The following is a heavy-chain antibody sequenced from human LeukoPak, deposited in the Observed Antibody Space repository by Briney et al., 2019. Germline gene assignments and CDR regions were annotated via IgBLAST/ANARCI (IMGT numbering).Heavy chain of an antibody. Sequence: SETLSLTCTVSGASIRTYYWSWIRQPPGEGLEWIGYSSYSGSTNYIPSLKSRVTISVDTSKHQFSLKLTSVTAADTAVYYCARHRGNGYDRDFDIWGQGTMVTVSS. CDR3: ARHRGNGYDRDFDI. CDR2: SSYSGST. CDR1: GASIRTYY. V-gene: IGHV4-59*08. J-gene: IGHJ3*02. D-gene: IGHD3-22*01.